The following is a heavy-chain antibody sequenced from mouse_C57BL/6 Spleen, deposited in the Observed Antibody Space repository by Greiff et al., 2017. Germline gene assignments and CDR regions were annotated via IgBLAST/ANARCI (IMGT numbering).Heavy chain of an antibody. CDR1: GFTFSSYG. J-gene: IGHJ1*03. CDR2: ISSGGSYT. CDR3: ARQGFTTVVDGDWYFDG. Sequence: VQLKESGGDLVKPGGSLKLSCAASGFTFSSYGMSWVRQTPDKRLEWVATISSGGSYTYYPDSVKGRFTISRDNAKNTLYLQMSSLKSEDTAMYYCARQGFTTVVDGDWYFDGWGTGTTVTVAS. D-gene: IGHD1-1*01. V-gene: IGHV5-6*01.